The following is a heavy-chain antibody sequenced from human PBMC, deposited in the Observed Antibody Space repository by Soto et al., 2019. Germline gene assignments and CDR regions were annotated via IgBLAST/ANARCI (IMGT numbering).Heavy chain of an antibody. J-gene: IGHJ5*02. CDR3: ARAHYDFWSGYYAHPKRSYWFDP. D-gene: IGHD3-3*01. V-gene: IGHV4-31*03. CDR2: IYYSGST. CDR1: GGSIGSGGYY. Sequence: QVQLQESGPGLVKPSQTLSLTCTVSGGSIGSGGYYWSWIRQHPGKGLEWIGYIYYSGSTYYNPSLKSRVTISVDTSKNQFSLKLSSVTAADTAVYYCARAHYDFWSGYYAHPKRSYWFDPWGQGTLVTVSS.